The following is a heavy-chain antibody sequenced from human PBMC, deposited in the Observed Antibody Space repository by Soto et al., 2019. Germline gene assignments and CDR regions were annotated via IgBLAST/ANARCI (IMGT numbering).Heavy chain of an antibody. CDR2: INPSGGST. V-gene: IGHV1-46*03. Sequence: QVQLVQSGAEVKKPGASVKVSCKASGYTFTSYYMHWVRQAPGQGLEWMGIINPSGGSTTYAQKFQGRVTRTRETSTSTVYMELSSLRSEDTAVYHCIRDVLNSWYYYGTGSEAYFDYWGQGTLVTVSS. CDR1: GYTFTSYY. CDR3: IRDVLNSWYYYGTGSEAYFDY. J-gene: IGHJ4*02. D-gene: IGHD3-10*01.